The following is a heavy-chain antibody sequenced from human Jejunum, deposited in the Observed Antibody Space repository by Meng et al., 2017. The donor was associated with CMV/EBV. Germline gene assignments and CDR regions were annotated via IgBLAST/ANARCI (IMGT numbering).Heavy chain of an antibody. D-gene: IGHD7-27*01. Sequence: GASMRSYYWTWIRQPPGKGLEWIGCIYYSGYTNYNPSVKSRVTISVDMSKNQFSLRLTSVTAADTAVYYCAKFSATGAYYLGMDVWGQGTTVTVSS. CDR1: GASMRSYY. J-gene: IGHJ6*02. CDR3: AKFSATGAYYLGMDV. V-gene: IGHV4-59*01. CDR2: IYYSGYT.